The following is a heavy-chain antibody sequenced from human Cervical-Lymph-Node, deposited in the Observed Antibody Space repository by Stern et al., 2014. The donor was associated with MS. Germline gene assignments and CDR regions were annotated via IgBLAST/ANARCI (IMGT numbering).Heavy chain of an antibody. CDR1: GFKFSIYW. CDR2: IYPGDSET. Sequence: VQLVQSGAELIRPGASLKISCKGSGFKFSIYWIAWVRQMPGQGLEWMRIIYPGDSETRYSPSFQGQVTMSADKSTSTAYLQWSSLNASDTAMYFCARQTTAWASDVWGQGTLVTVSS. J-gene: IGHJ4*02. CDR3: ARQTTAWASDV. V-gene: IGHV5-51*01. D-gene: IGHD1-14*01.